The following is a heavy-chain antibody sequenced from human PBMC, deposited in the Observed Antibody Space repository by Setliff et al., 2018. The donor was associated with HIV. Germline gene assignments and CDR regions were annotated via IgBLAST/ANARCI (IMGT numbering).Heavy chain of an antibody. V-gene: IGHV4-39*01. Sequence: PSETLSLTCTVSGVSISNNSYYWGWVRQPPGKGLELIGNLFYNGNTYYNPSLKSRVTISVDTSKNQFSLKLSSVTAADPAIYFCARQFRYPNRAVAGVDYWGQGTLVTVSS. J-gene: IGHJ4*02. CDR1: GVSISNNSYY. CDR3: ARQFRYPNRAVAGVDY. CDR2: LFYNGNT. D-gene: IGHD6-19*01.